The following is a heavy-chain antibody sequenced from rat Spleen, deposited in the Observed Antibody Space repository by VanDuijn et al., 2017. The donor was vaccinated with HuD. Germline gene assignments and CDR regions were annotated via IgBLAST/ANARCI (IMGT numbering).Heavy chain of an antibody. Sequence: EVQLQESGPGLVKPSQSLSLTCSVTGYSITSSYRWNWIRKFPGNKMEWMAYISYSGSTGYNPSLKSRISITRDTSQNQFFLQLNSVTTEDTATYYCARYLTTRVPPYWYFDFWGPGTLVTVSS. CDR1: GYSITSSY. D-gene: IGHD1-4*01. CDR3: ARYLTTRVPPYWYFDF. CDR2: ISYSGST. J-gene: IGHJ1*01. V-gene: IGHV3-1*01.